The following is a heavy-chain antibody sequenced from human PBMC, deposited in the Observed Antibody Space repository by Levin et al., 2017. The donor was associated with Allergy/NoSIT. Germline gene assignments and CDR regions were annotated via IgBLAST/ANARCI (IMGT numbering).Heavy chain of an antibody. J-gene: IGHJ5*02. CDR3: ARGKWAAARQSHWFDP. Sequence: GSLRLSCAVYGGSFSGYYWSWIRQPPGKGLEWIGEINHSGSTNYNPSLKSRVTISVDTSKNQFSLKLSSVTAADTAVYYCARGKWAAARQSHWFDPWGQGTLVTVSS. CDR1: GGSFSGYY. CDR2: INHSGST. D-gene: IGHD6-13*01. V-gene: IGHV4-34*01.